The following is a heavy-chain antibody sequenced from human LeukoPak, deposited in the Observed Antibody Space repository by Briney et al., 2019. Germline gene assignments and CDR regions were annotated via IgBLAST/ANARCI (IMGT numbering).Heavy chain of an antibody. CDR3: ARGRVSRLRNFDY. CDR2: INHSGST. CDR1: GGSFSGYY. V-gene: IGHV4-34*01. J-gene: IGHJ4*02. Sequence: SETLSLTCAVYGGSFSGYYWSWTRQPPGKGLEWIGEINHSGSTNYNPSLKSRVTISVDTSKNQFSLKLSSVTAADTAVYYCARGRVSRLRNFDYWGQGTLVTVSS. D-gene: IGHD3-10*01.